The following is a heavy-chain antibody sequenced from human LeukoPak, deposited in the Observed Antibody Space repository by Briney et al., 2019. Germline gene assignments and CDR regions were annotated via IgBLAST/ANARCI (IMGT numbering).Heavy chain of an antibody. D-gene: IGHD4-17*01. J-gene: IGHJ1*01. CDR1: GGSINSGGYS. V-gene: IGHV4-31*03. CDR2: IYYSGST. Sequence: SETLSLTCTVSGGSINSGGYSWSWIRQHPGKDLEWIGYIYYSGSTYYNPSLKSRVTISVDTSKNQFSLKLTSVTAADTAVYYCARGIDYGSEYFQHWGQGTLVTVSS. CDR3: ARGIDYGSEYFQH.